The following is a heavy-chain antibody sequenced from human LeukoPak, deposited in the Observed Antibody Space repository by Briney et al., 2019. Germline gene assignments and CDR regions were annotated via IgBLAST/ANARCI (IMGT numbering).Heavy chain of an antibody. V-gene: IGHV3-30*03. CDR1: GFTFSSYG. CDR2: ISYDGSNK. J-gene: IGHJ4*02. CDR3: ARGVADYSNSGVDY. D-gene: IGHD4-11*01. Sequence: PGGSLRLSCAASGFTFSSYGMHWVRQAPGKGLEWVAVISYDGSNKYYADSVKGRFTISRDNSKNTLYLQMNSLRAEDTAVYYCARGVADYSNSGVDYWGQGTLVTVSS.